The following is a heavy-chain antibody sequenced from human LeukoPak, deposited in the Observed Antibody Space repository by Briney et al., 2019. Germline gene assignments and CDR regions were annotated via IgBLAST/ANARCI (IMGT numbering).Heavy chain of an antibody. CDR1: GGSFSGYY. D-gene: IGHD3-10*01. CDR3: ARGRSAMVRGVISYYFDY. CDR2: INHSGST. J-gene: IGHJ4*02. Sequence: PSETLSLTCAVYGGSFSGYYWSWIRQPPGKGLEWIGAINHSGSTNYNPSLKSRVTISVDTSKNQFSLKLSSVTAADTAVYYCARGRSAMVRGVISYYFDYWGQGTLVTVSS. V-gene: IGHV4-34*01.